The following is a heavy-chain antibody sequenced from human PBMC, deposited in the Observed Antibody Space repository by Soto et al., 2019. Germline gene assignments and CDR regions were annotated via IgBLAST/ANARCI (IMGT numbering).Heavy chain of an antibody. J-gene: IGHJ4*02. CDR3: ARVLRFLEWLSPFDY. CDR2: ISWNSGSI. D-gene: IGHD3-3*01. CDR1: GFTFDDYA. V-gene: IGHV3-9*01. Sequence: GGSLRLSCAASGFTFDDYAMHWVRQAPGKGLEWVSGISWNSGSIGYADSVKGRFTISRDNAKNSLYLQMNSLRAEDTALYYCARVLRFLEWLSPFDYWGQGTLVTVSS.